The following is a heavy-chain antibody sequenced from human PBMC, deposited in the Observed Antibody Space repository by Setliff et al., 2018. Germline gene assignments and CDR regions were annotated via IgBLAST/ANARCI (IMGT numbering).Heavy chain of an antibody. CDR2: ISGGGSRT. CDR1: GFTFSSYA. CDR3: ARDTSGRDALDI. J-gene: IGHJ3*02. V-gene: IGHV3-23*01. D-gene: IGHD3-10*01. Sequence: GGSLRLSCAASGFTFSSYAMNWVRQAPGKGLEWVSFISGGGSRTYYADSVKGRVTISRDNSKNTLYLQMSSLRAEDTAIYYCARDTSGRDALDIWGQGTMVTVSS.